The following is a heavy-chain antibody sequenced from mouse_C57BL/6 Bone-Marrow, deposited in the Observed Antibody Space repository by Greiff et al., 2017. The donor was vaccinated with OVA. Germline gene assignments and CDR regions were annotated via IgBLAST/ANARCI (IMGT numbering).Heavy chain of an antibody. CDR2: ISSGGDYT. J-gene: IGHJ4*01. CDR3: SRLLDAMDY. V-gene: IGHV5-9-1*02. D-gene: IGHD2-1*01. CDR1: GFTFSSYA. Sequence: EVKLVQSGDGLVKPGGSLKLSCAASGFTFSSYAMSWVRQTPEKSLEWVAYISSGGDYTYYADTVKGRFTISRDNAKNSLYLQRSSLKSEDTDLYYSSRLLDAMDYWGQGTSVTVSS.